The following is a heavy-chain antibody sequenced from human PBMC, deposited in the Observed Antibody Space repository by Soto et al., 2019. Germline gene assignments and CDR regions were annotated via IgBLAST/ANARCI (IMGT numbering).Heavy chain of an antibody. V-gene: IGHV3-66*01. CDR2: IYSGGST. D-gene: IGHD3-9*01. J-gene: IGHJ4*02. Sequence: GGSLRLSCAASGFTVSSNYMSWVRQAPGKGLEWVSVIYSGGSTYYADSVKGRFTISRDNSKNTLYLQMNSLRAEDTAVYYCARDLDDILTGRLQIWGQGTLVTVSS. CDR1: GFTVSSNY. CDR3: ARDLDDILTGRLQI.